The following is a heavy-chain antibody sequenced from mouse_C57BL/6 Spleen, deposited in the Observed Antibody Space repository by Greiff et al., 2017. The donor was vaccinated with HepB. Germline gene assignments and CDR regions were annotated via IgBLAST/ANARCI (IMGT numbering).Heavy chain of an antibody. CDR3: ARLSTMVTARDYYYAMDY. Sequence: VQLQESGPGLVQPSQSLSITCTVSGFSFTSYGVHWVRQSPGKGLEWLGVIWSGGSTDCNAAFISRLSISKDNSKSQVFFKMNSLQADDTAIYYCARLSTMVTARDYYYAMDYWGQGTSVTVSS. CDR1: GFSFTSYG. D-gene: IGHD2-2*01. V-gene: IGHV2-2*01. CDR2: IWSGGST. J-gene: IGHJ4*01.